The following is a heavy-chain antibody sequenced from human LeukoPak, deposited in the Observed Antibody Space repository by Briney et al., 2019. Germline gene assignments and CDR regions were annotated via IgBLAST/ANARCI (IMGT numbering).Heavy chain of an antibody. CDR1: GYTFTGYY. Sequence: ASVKVSCKASGYTFTGYYMHWVRQAPGQGLGWMGWINPNSGGTNYAQKFQGRVTMTRDTSISTAYMELSRLRSDDTAVYYCARVGSLWPRGNYMDVWGKGTTVTISS. J-gene: IGHJ6*03. V-gene: IGHV1-2*02. CDR2: INPNSGGT. CDR3: ARVGSLWPRGNYMDV. D-gene: IGHD2/OR15-2a*01.